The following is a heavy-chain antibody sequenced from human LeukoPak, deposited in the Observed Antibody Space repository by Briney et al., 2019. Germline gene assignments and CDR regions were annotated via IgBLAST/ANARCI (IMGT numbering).Heavy chain of an antibody. CDR3: ARQGSYDYVWGSYRSYYFDY. J-gene: IGHJ4*02. D-gene: IGHD3-16*02. Sequence: PSETLSLTXTVSGGSISSSSYYWGWIRQPPGKGLEWIGSIYYSGSTYYNPSLKSRVTISVDTSKNQFSLKLSSVTAADTAVYYCARQGSYDYVWGSYRSYYFDYWGRGTLVTVSS. CDR1: GGSISSSSYY. V-gene: IGHV4-39*01. CDR2: IYYSGST.